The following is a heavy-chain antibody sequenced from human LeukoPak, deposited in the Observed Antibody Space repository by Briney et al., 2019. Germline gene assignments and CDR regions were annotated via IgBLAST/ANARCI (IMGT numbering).Heavy chain of an antibody. D-gene: IGHD1-26*01. CDR3: ASLEGGPTDGR. J-gene: IGHJ4*03. CDR1: GFPVRSRY. CDR2: IYSGGTT. V-gene: IGHV3-53*01. Sequence: GGSLRLSCEVSGFPVRSRYMTWVRQAPGKGLECVSVIYSGGTTYYIDSVKDRFTIFRDNSKSTMYLEMNNLRVEDTAVYYCASLEGGPTDGRWGQGTLVTVSS.